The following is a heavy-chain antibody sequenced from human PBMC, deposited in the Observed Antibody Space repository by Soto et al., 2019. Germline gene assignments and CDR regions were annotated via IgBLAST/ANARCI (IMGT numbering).Heavy chain of an antibody. D-gene: IGHD4-17*01. CDR3: ASLNYGDYRHY. J-gene: IGHJ4*02. CDR1: GGSISSTGYY. CDR2: ISYSGST. V-gene: IGHV4-39*01. Sequence: PSETLSLTCTVSGGSISSTGYYWGWIRQPPGKGLEWIGSISYSGSTFYNPSLKSRVSITVDTSKNQFSLKMSSVTAADTAVFYCASLNYGDYRHYWGQGTLVTVSS.